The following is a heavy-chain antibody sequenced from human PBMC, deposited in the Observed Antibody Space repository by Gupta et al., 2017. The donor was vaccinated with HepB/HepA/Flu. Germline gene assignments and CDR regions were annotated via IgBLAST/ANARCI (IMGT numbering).Heavy chain of an antibody. CDR2: ISWNGVTI. J-gene: IGHJ3*02. V-gene: IGHV3-9*03. CDR1: GFNFDNYA. Sequence: EVQLVESGGTLVQPGRSLRLSCAASGFNFDNYAMHWVRQVPGKGLEWVSSISWNGVTIVYADSVQGRFIISRDNAKRSLYLEMNSLRAEDMXLXYCAKEXYTSDLLAGAFDIWGQGTMVTVSS. CDR3: AKEXYTSDLLAGAFDI. D-gene: IGHD6-19*01.